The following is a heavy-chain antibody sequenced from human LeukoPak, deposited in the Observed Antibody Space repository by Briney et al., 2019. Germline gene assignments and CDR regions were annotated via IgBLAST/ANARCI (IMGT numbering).Heavy chain of an antibody. Sequence: GGSLRLSCAASGFTFSSYGMHWVRQAPGKGLEWVAVISYDGSNKYYADSVKGRFTISRDNSKNTLYLQMNSLRSEDTAVYYCARDNDSRDPPHFDYWGQGTLVTVSS. V-gene: IGHV3-30*03. CDR3: ARDNDSRDPPHFDY. CDR1: GFTFSSYG. D-gene: IGHD3-16*01. CDR2: ISYDGSNK. J-gene: IGHJ4*02.